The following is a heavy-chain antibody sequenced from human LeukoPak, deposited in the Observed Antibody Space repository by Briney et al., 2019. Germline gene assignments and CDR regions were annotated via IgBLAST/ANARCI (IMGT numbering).Heavy chain of an antibody. CDR2: IDPHTGDR. CDR1: GYIFNSYY. J-gene: IGHJ4*02. CDR3: ARVPRRGHNYGSDY. Sequence: GASVKVSCKASGYIFNSYYLHWMRQAPGRGLEWLGWIDPHTGDRVYAQKFQGRVTMTRDTSISTAYLELNWLGSADTAVYFCARVPRRGHNYGSDYWGQGSLVTVSS. D-gene: IGHD5-18*01. V-gene: IGHV1-2*02.